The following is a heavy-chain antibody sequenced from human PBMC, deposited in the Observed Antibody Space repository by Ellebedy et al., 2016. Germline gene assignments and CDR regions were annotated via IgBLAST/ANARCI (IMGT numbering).Heavy chain of an antibody. Sequence: GESLKISCAASGFTFSSYSMNWVRQAPGEGLEWVSSISSSSSYIYYADSVKGRFTISRDNAKNSLYLQMNSLRAEDTAVYYCARREGVRGEDYWGQGTLVTVSS. CDR1: GFTFSSYS. V-gene: IGHV3-21*01. J-gene: IGHJ4*02. CDR2: ISSSSSYI. CDR3: ARREGVRGEDY. D-gene: IGHD3-10*01.